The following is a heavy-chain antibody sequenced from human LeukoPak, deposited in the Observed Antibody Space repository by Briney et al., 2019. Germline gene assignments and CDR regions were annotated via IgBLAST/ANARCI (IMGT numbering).Heavy chain of an antibody. V-gene: IGHV1-46*01. J-gene: IGHJ5*02. CDR3: ARDVSHSGSRDAWWFDP. CDR2: INPSGGGA. Sequence: ASVKVSCKASGYTFTNHYMHWVRQAPGQGLEWMGIINPSGGGASYAQKFQGRVTMTRDMSTNTFYMELSSLRFEDTAVYYCARDVSHSGSRDAWWFDPRGQGTLVTVSS. D-gene: IGHD6-13*01. CDR1: GYTFTNHY.